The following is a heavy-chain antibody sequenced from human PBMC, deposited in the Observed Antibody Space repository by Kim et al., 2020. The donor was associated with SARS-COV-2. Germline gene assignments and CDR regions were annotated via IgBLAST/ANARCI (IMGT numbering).Heavy chain of an antibody. CDR2: IYSGGST. V-gene: IGHV3-53*01. CDR1: GFTVSSNY. CDR3: ATTGLGGSDILTGYHMRSWDY. D-gene: IGHD3-9*01. J-gene: IGHJ4*02. Sequence: GGSLRLSCAASGFTVSSNYMSWVRQAPGKGLEWVSVIYSGGSTYYADSVKGRFTISRDNSKNTLYLQMNSLRAEDTAVYYCATTGLGGSDILTGYHMRSWDYWGQGTLVTVSS.